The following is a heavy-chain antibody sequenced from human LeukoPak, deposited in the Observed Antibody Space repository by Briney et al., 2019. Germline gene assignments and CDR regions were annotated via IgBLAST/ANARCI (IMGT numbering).Heavy chain of an antibody. Sequence: GGSLRLSCAASGFTFSSYAMSWVRQAPGKGLEWVSAISGSGGSTYYADSVKGRFTISRDNSKNTLYLQMNSLRAEDTAVYYCAKEEGDYDFWSGYPPVDYWGQGTLVTVSS. CDR2: ISGSGGST. J-gene: IGHJ4*02. CDR1: GFTFSSYA. V-gene: IGHV3-23*01. D-gene: IGHD3-3*01. CDR3: AKEEGDYDFWSGYPPVDY.